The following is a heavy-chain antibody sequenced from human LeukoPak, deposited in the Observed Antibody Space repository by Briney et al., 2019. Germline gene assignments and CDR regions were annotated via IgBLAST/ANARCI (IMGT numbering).Heavy chain of an antibody. CDR1: GFTFSSYG. V-gene: IGHV3-30*18. D-gene: IGHD3-10*01. CDR3: AKDYLSGSFGDTVGIDY. Sequence: GRSLRLSCAASGFTFSSYGMHWVRQAPGKGLEWVAVISYDGSNKYYADSVKGRFTISRDNSKNTLYLQMNSLRAEDTAVYYCAKDYLSGSFGDTVGIDYWGQGTLVTVSS. J-gene: IGHJ4*02. CDR2: ISYDGSNK.